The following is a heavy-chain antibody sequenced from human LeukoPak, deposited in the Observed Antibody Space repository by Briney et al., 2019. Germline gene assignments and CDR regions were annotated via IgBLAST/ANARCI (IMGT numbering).Heavy chain of an antibody. CDR3: AKVGAYYYDSSGRKYYFDY. D-gene: IGHD3-22*01. Sequence: PGGSLRLSCAASGFTFSSYAMHWVRQAPGKGLEWVSAISGSGGSTYYADSVRGRFTISRDNSKNTLYLQMNSLRAEDTAVYYCAKVGAYYYDSSGRKYYFDYWGQGTLVTVSS. CDR2: ISGSGGST. V-gene: IGHV3-23*01. J-gene: IGHJ4*02. CDR1: GFTFSSYA.